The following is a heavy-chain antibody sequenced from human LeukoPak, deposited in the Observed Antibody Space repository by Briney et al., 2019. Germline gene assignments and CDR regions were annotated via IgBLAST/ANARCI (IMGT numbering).Heavy chain of an antibody. V-gene: IGHV4-61*02. D-gene: IGHD6-19*01. CDR1: GGSISSGSYY. CDR3: ARDRYSSGWYTNWYFDL. J-gene: IGHJ2*01. Sequence: PSETLSLTCTVSGGSISSGSYYWSWIRQPAGKGLEWIGRIYTSGSTNYNPSLKSRVTISVDTSKNQFSLKLSFVTAADTAVYYCARDRYSSGWYTNWYFDLWGRGTLVTVSS. CDR2: IYTSGST.